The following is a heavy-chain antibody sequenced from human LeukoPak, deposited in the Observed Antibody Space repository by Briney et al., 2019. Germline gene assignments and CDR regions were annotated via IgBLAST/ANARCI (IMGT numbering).Heavy chain of an antibody. CDR1: GFTFSSYS. CDR3: ARGGDLPDPPDY. J-gene: IGHJ4*02. V-gene: IGHV3-21*01. CDR2: ISSSSSYI. Sequence: GGSLRLSCAASGFTFSSYSMNWVRQAPGKGLEWVSSISSSSSYIYYADSVKGRFTISRDNANNSPYLQMNSLRAEDTAVYYCARGGDLPDPPDYWGQGTLVTVSS. D-gene: IGHD3-16*01.